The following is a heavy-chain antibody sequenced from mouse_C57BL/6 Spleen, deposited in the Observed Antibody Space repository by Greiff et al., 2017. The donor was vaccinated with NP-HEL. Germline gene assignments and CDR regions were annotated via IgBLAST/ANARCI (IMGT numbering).Heavy chain of an antibody. CDR2: IRNKANGYTT. Sequence: EVKLVESGGGLVQPGGSLSLSCAASGFTFTDYYMSWVRQPPGKALEWLGFIRNKANGYTTEYSASVKGRFTISRDNSQSILYLQMNALRAEDSATYYCARYILHWGYFDVWGTGTTVTVSS. CDR3: ARYILHWGYFDV. V-gene: IGHV7-3*01. D-gene: IGHD4-1*01. J-gene: IGHJ1*03. CDR1: GFTFTDYY.